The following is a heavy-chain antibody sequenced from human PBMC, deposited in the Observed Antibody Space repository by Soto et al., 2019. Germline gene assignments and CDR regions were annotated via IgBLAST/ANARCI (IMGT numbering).Heavy chain of an antibody. V-gene: IGHV1-58*02. CDR1: GSTFSNSA. J-gene: IGHJ4*02. Sequence: QMQPVQSGPEVKKPGTSVKVSCKASGSTFSNSAIQWVRQGRGQRLEWIGWIVVGTGNTNYAQKFQERVTITRDMSTSTPYMELSSLRSEDTAVYYCAADYGFLWGNYRFDHWGQGTLVTVSS. CDR3: AADYGFLWGNYRFDH. D-gene: IGHD3-16*02. CDR2: IVVGTGNT.